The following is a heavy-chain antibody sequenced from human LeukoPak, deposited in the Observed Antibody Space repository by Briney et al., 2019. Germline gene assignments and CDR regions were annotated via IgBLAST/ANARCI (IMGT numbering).Heavy chain of an antibody. Sequence: GGSLRLSCAASGFTFSFYWMHWVRQAPGKGLEWVSVIYSGGSTYYADSVKGRFTISRDNSKNTLYLQMNSLRAEDTAVYYCARGVDGLDYWGQGTLVTVSS. D-gene: IGHD3-9*01. CDR3: ARGVDGLDY. V-gene: IGHV3-53*01. J-gene: IGHJ4*02. CDR1: GFTFSFYW. CDR2: IYSGGST.